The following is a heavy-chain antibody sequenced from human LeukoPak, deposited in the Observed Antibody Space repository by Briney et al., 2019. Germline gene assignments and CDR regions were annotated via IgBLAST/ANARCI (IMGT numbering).Heavy chain of an antibody. Sequence: ASVKVSCKASGYTFTSYYMHWVRQAPGQGLEWMGIIDPSGYSTTYAQKFRGRVTMTRDMSTSTVYMELSSLRSEDTAVYYCARVSSRKSSSDYWGRGTLVTVSS. D-gene: IGHD6-6*01. CDR3: ARVSSRKSSSDY. CDR2: IDPSGYST. V-gene: IGHV1-46*01. CDR1: GYTFTSYY. J-gene: IGHJ4*02.